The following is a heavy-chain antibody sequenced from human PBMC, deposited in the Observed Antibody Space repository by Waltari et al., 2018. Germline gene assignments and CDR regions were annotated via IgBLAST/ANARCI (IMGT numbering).Heavy chain of an antibody. D-gene: IGHD2-8*02. J-gene: IGHJ6*02. Sequence: EVLLLESGGGLVQPGGSLRLHCAASGFSVSSYVMSWVRQTPGKGLECVSGISGSGDDTYYADSVKGRFTVSRDNSKNTLYLQMPSLRVADTAVYYCAKGTAHYGMDVWGQGTTVTVSS. CDR2: ISGSGDDT. V-gene: IGHV3-23*01. CDR3: AKGTAHYGMDV. CDR1: GFSVSSYV.